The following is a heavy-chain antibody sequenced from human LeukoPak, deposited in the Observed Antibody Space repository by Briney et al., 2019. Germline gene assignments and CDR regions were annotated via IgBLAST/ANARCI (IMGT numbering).Heavy chain of an antibody. D-gene: IGHD6-19*01. Sequence: GGSLRLSCAASGFTFSSYAMSWVRQAPGKGLEWVSAISGSGGSTYYADSVKGRFTISRDNSKNTLYLQMNSLRAEDTAVYYCAKLQLYGIAVAKSRWYFDYWGQGTLVTVSS. V-gene: IGHV3-23*01. CDR3: AKLQLYGIAVAKSRWYFDY. CDR2: ISGSGGST. CDR1: GFTFSSYA. J-gene: IGHJ4*02.